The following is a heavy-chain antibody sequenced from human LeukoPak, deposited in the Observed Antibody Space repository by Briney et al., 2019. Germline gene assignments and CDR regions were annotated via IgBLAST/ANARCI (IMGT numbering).Heavy chain of an antibody. CDR3: AQGHDYGDYLNWFDP. V-gene: IGHV4-34*01. CDR2: INHSGST. J-gene: IGHJ5*02. Sequence: SETLSLTCAVYGVSFSDYYWSWLRQPPGKGLEWIGEINHSGSTNYNPSLKSRVTISVDTSKNQFSLKLSSVTAADTAVYYCAQGHDYGDYLNWFDPWGQGTLVTVSS. D-gene: IGHD4-17*01. CDR1: GVSFSDYY.